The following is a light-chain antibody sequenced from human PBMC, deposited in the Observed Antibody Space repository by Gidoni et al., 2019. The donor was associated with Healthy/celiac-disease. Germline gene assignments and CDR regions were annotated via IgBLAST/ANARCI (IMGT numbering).Light chain of an antibody. Sequence: NFMLPQPHSVSESPGKTVTISCTGSSGSIASNYVQWYQQRPGSAPTTVIYEDNQRPSGVPDRFSGSIDSSSNSASLTISGLKTEDEADYYCQSYDSSNQRVFGGGTKLTVL. CDR1: SGSIASNY. V-gene: IGLV6-57*02. CDR2: EDN. J-gene: IGLJ3*02. CDR3: QSYDSSNQRV.